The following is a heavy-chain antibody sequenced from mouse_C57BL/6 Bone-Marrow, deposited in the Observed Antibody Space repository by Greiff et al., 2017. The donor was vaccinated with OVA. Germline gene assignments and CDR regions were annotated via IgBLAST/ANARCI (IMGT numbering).Heavy chain of an antibody. V-gene: IGHV5-6*02. D-gene: IGHD1-1*01. CDR1: GFTFSSYG. CDR3: ARHSPYYYGSSPSYWYFDV. J-gene: IGHJ1*03. Sequence: EVKVEESGGDLVKPGGSLKLSCAASGFTFSSYGMSWVRQTPDKRLEWVATISSGGSYTYYPDSVKGRFTISRDNAKNTLYLEMSSLKSEDTAMYYWARHSPYYYGSSPSYWYFDVWGTGTTVTVSS. CDR2: ISSGGSYT.